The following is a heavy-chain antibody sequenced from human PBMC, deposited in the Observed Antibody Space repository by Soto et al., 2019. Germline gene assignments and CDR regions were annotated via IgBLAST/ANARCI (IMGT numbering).Heavy chain of an antibody. J-gene: IGHJ6*02. CDR2: NNPNSGDT. V-gene: IGHV1-2*02. CDR3: ASDARGTRGFDEMDI. D-gene: IGHD3-9*01. Sequence: ASVKVSCKASGYIFTGYHIHWVRQAPGRGLEWMGWNNPNSGDTEYAQNFQGRVTMTRDTSFNLVYMEMSGLMSDDTAVYYCASDARGTRGFDEMDIWGQGTTVTVSS. CDR1: GYIFTGYH.